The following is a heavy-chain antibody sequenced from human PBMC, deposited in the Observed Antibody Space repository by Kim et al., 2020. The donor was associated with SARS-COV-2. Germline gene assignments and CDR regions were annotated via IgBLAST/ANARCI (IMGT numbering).Heavy chain of an antibody. CDR1: GYTFTGYY. CDR3: ARDGHLLRYFDWLSSAFPYYYYMDV. CDR2: INPNSGGT. V-gene: IGHV1-2*06. D-gene: IGHD3-9*01. Sequence: ASVKVSCKASGYTFTGYYMHWVRQAPGQGLEWMGRINPNSGGTNYAQKFQGRVTMTRDTSISTAYMELSRLRSDDTAVYYCARDGHLLRYFDWLSSAFPYYYYMDVCGEGTTVTVSS. J-gene: IGHJ6*03.